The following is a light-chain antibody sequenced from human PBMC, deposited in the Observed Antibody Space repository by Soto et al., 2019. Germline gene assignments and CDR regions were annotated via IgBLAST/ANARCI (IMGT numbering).Light chain of an antibody. CDR2: AAS. J-gene: IGKJ5*01. V-gene: IGKV1D-12*01. Sequence: DIQMTQSPSSVSAAVGERVTITCRASQVMSSWLAWYQQKPGKAPKLLIFAASTLHSGVPSRFSGSGSRTDFTITITSLQPEDIGTYYCQQPETLPSTFGQGTRLEIK. CDR1: QVMSSW. CDR3: QQPETLPST.